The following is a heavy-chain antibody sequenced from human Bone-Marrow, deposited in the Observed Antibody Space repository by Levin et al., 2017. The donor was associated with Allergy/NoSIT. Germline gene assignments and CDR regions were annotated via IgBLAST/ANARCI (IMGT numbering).Heavy chain of an antibody. D-gene: IGHD1-26*01. V-gene: IGHV1-18*01. Sequence: AASVKVSCNVSGSTSTAYGINWVRQAPGQGLEWIAWINTKSDNIDYAQNFQGRVTVTRDTSTATVYMDLRSLTSDDTAIYYCARGERVFAFWGQGTMVIVSS. J-gene: IGHJ3*01. CDR1: GSTSTAYG. CDR3: ARGERVFAF. CDR2: INTKSDNI.